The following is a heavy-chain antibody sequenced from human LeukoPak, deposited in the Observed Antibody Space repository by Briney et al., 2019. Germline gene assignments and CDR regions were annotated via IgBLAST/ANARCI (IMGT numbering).Heavy chain of an antibody. D-gene: IGHD5-24*01. CDR2: ISGSGGST. Sequence: PGGSLRLSCAASGFTFSSYAMSWVRQAPGKGLEWVSAISGSGGSTYYADSVKGRFTISRDNSKNTLYLQMNSLRAEDTAVYYCAKDPLGRPPLKMATPRPDYWGQGTLVTVSS. CDR3: AKDPLGRPPLKMATPRPDY. CDR1: GFTFSSYA. J-gene: IGHJ4*02. V-gene: IGHV3-23*01.